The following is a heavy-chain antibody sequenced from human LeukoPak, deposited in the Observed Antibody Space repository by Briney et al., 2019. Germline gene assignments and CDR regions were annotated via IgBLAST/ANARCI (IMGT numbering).Heavy chain of an antibody. V-gene: IGHV3-30*03. CDR1: GFTFSSYG. CDR2: ISYDGSNK. CDR3: ARDPPTGGLNWFDP. J-gene: IGHJ5*02. Sequence: HPGRSLRLSCAASGFTFSSYGMHWVRQAPGKGLEWVAVISYDGSNKYYADSVKGRFTISRDNSKNTLYLQMNSLRAEDTAVYYCARDPPTGGLNWFDPWGQGTLATVSS. D-gene: IGHD1-14*01.